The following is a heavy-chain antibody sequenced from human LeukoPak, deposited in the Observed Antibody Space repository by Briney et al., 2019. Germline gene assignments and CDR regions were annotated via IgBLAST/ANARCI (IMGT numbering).Heavy chain of an antibody. CDR3: ARGGYCSGGSCPPGYWFDP. J-gene: IGHJ5*02. CDR1: GFTFSSYS. CDR2: ISSSSSYI. D-gene: IGHD2-15*01. V-gene: IGHV3-21*01. Sequence: PGGSLRLSCAASGFTFSSYSMNWVRQAPGKGLECVSSISSSSSYIYYADSVKGRFTISRDNAKNSLYLQMNSLRAEDTAVYYCARGGYCSGGSCPPGYWFDPWGQGTLVTVSS.